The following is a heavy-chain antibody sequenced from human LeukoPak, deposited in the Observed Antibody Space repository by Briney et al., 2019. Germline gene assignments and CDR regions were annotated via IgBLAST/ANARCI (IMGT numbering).Heavy chain of an antibody. V-gene: IGHV1-18*01. D-gene: IGHD6-6*01. CDR1: GYTFTSYG. CDR2: ISAYT. Sequence: ASVKVSCKASGYTFTSYGISWVRQAPGQGLEWMGWISAYTNYAQKLQGRVTMTRDTSTSTVYMELSSLRSEDTAVYYCARIEYSSSSSVDYWGQGTLVTVSS. J-gene: IGHJ4*02. CDR3: ARIEYSSSSSVDY.